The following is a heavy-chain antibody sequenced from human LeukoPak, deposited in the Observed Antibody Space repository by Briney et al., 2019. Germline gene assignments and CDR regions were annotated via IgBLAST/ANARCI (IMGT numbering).Heavy chain of an antibody. J-gene: IGHJ6*03. CDR3: ARVGSSADTAYYYYMHV. CDR1: GYTFTSYY. Sequence: ASVKVSCKASGYTFTSYYMHWVRQAPGQGLEWMGIINPSGGSTSYTQKFQGRVTMTRDMSTSTVYMELSSLRSEDTAVYYCARVGSSADTAYYYYMHVWGKGTTVTVSS. D-gene: IGHD2-2*01. CDR2: INPSGGST. V-gene: IGHV1-46*01.